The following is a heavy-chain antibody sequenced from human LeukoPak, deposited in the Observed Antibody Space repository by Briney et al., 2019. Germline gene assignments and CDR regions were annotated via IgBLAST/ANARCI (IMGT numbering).Heavy chain of an antibody. CDR1: GGSISSSSYY. CDR2: IYYSGNT. V-gene: IGHV4-39*01. J-gene: IGHJ4*02. Sequence: PSETLSLTCTVSGGSISSSSYYWGWIRQPPGKGLEWIGSIYYSGNTYYNPSLKSRVAISVDTSKNHFSLKLSSVTVADTAVYYCARHVPKTTVGAFDYWGQGTLVTVSS. CDR3: ARHVPKTTVGAFDY. D-gene: IGHD1-26*01.